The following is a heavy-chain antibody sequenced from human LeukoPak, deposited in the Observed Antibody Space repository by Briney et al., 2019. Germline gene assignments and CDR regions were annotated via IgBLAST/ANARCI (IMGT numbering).Heavy chain of an antibody. CDR1: GFTFSSYW. CDR2: IKQDGSEK. D-gene: IGHD3-22*01. Sequence: GGSLRLSCAASGFTFSSYWMSWVRQAPGKGLEWVANIKQDGSEKYYVDSVKGRFTISRDNAKNSLYLQMNSLRAEDTAVYYCARVVGNYYDSSGFDYWGQGTLVTVSS. J-gene: IGHJ4*02. CDR3: ARVVGNYYDSSGFDY. V-gene: IGHV3-7*01.